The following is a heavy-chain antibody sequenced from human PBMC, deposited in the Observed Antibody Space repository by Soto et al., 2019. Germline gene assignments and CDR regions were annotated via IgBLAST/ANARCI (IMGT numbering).Heavy chain of an antibody. CDR3: ARAVEMATIVL. CDR1: GFTFSSYA. J-gene: IGHJ4*02. D-gene: IGHD5-12*01. V-gene: IGHV3-30-3*01. Sequence: QVQLVESGGGVVQPGRSLRLSCAASGFTFSSYAMHWVRQAPGKGLEWVAVISYDGSNKYYADSVKGRFTISRDNSKNTLYLQMNSLRAEDTAVYYCARAVEMATIVLWGQGTLVTVSS. CDR2: ISYDGSNK.